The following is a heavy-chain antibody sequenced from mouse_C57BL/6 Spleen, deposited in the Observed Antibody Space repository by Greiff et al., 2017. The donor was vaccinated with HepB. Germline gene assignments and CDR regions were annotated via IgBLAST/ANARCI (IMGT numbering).Heavy chain of an antibody. Sequence: QVQLQQSGAELVRPGASVTLSCKASGYTFTDYEMHWVKQTPVHGLEWIGAIDPETGGTAYNQKFKGKAILTADKSSSTAYMELRSLTSEDSAVYYCTRDGAAQATDYWGQGTTLTVSS. J-gene: IGHJ2*01. D-gene: IGHD3-2*02. CDR2: IDPETGGT. CDR1: GYTFTDYE. CDR3: TRDGAAQATDY. V-gene: IGHV1-15*01.